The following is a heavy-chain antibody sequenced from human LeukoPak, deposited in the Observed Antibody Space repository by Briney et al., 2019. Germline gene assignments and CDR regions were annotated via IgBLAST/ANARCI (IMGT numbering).Heavy chain of an antibody. V-gene: IGHV1-8*01. CDR2: INPNSGRT. CDR3: ARGRSGLAAAGTYDY. D-gene: IGHD6-13*01. J-gene: IGHJ4*02. Sequence: ASVKVSCKASGYTFTSSDINWVRQAAGQGLEWMGWINPNSGRTGYAQKFQGRVTMTSNNSISTAYMELRSLRFDDTAVYYCARGRSGLAAAGTYDYWGQGPLITVSS. CDR1: GYTFTSSD.